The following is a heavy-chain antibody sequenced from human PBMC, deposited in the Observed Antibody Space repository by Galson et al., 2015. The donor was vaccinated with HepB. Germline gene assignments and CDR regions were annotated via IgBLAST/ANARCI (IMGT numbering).Heavy chain of an antibody. CDR3: VRGTFSPGLDY. J-gene: IGHJ4*02. D-gene: IGHD2/OR15-2a*01. Sequence: SLRLSCAASGFTLKTYWMHWVRHAPGKGLVWVSRCNGDGSSTNYADSVRGRFTISRDNAKSSLYLQMNSLRDDDTAVYYCVRGTFSPGLDYWGRGALVTISS. V-gene: IGHV3-74*01. CDR2: CNGDGSST. CDR1: GFTLKTYW.